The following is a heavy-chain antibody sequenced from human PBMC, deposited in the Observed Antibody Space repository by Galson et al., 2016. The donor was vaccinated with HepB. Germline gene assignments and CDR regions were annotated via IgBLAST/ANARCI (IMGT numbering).Heavy chain of an antibody. D-gene: IGHD5-24*01. V-gene: IGHV3-30-3*01. CDR3: AREGDGYIIDH. Sequence: SLRLSCAASGFTFSLFAIHWVRQAPGKGLEWVAMISYDGSNKYYADSVKGRFTISRDNPKNTLYPQMDSLRAEDTAIYYCAREGDGYIIDHWGQGTLVTVSS. CDR2: ISYDGSNK. J-gene: IGHJ4*02. CDR1: GFTFSLFA.